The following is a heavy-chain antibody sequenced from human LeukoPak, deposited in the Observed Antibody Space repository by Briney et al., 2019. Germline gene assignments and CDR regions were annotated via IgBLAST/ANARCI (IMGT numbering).Heavy chain of an antibody. CDR2: IYDRGPA. D-gene: IGHD3-10*01. Sequence: PSQTLSLTCTVSGYAIISGGFSWNWIRQPPGKGLEWIGCIYDRGPAHYNPSLKSRFTISVDRPKIQFFLNVTSLTAADTAVYYCARSRQASGLFSSWGQGTLVVVSS. J-gene: IGHJ5*02. CDR1: GYAIISGGFS. CDR3: ARSRQASGLFSS. V-gene: IGHV4-30-2*01.